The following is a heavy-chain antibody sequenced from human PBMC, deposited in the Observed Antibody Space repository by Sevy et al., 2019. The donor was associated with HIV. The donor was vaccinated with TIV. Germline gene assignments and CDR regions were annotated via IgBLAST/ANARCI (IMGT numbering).Heavy chain of an antibody. D-gene: IGHD3-22*01. V-gene: IGHV3-21*01. CDR1: GFTFSTYN. J-gene: IGHJ4*02. CDR2: ITDSSNYI. Sequence: GSLRLSCAASGFTFSTYNMNWVRQAPGKGLEWVSSITDSSNYIYHADSVKGRFAISRDNAKNPLYLQMNSLRAEDTAVYFCARDRRTLNYYGSSGYNYYFDYWGQGTLVTVSS. CDR3: ARDRRTLNYYGSSGYNYYFDY.